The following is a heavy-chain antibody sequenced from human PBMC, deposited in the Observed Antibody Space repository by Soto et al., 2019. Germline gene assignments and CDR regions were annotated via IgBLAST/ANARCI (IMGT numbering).Heavy chain of an antibody. CDR3: AREDSNYDFWSGYYTHNWFDP. D-gene: IGHD3-3*01. CDR1: GFTFSSYW. J-gene: IGHJ5*02. Sequence: GGSLRLSCAASGFTFSSYWMHWVRQAPGKGLVWVSRINSDGSSTSYADSVKGRFTISRDNAKNTLYLQMNSLRAEDTAVYYCAREDSNYDFWSGYYTHNWFDPWGQGTLVTVSS. V-gene: IGHV3-74*01. CDR2: INSDGSST.